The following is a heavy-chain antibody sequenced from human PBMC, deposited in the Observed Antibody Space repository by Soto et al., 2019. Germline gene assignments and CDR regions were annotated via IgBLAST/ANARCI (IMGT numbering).Heavy chain of an antibody. J-gene: IGHJ4*02. V-gene: IGHV1-3*01. CDR2: INAGNGNT. CDR3: ARDPIVVVVAATSVPFDY. CDR1: GYTFTSYV. Sequence: QVQLVQSGAEVKKPGASVKGSCKASGYTFTSYVMHWVRQAPGQRLEWMGWINAGNGNTKYSQKFQGRVTITRDTSASTAYMELSSLRSEDTAVYYCARDPIVVVVAATSVPFDYWGQGTLVTVSS. D-gene: IGHD2-15*01.